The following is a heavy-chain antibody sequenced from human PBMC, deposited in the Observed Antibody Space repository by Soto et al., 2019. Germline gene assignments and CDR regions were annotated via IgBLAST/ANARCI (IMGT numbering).Heavy chain of an antibody. CDR3: ARARITMVREVIKYNMDV. V-gene: IGHV4-59*01. Sequence: PSETLSLTCTVSGGSISTYYCSWIRRPPGKGLEWIGYIYNSGSTHSNPSLQSRVTISVDTSKNQFSLKLSSVTAADTAIYYCARARITMVREVIKYNMDVWGQGTTVTSP. J-gene: IGHJ6*02. CDR1: GGSISTYY. D-gene: IGHD3-10*01. CDR2: IYNSGST.